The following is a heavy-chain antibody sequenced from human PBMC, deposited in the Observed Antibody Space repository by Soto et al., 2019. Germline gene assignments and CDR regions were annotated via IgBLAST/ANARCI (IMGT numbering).Heavy chain of an antibody. V-gene: IGHV1-8*01. D-gene: IGHD3-10*01. Sequence: QVQLVQSGAEVRRPGASVKVSCTASGYSFTSLHFNWVRQATGQGLEWIGWMNPHSGETGYAQRFQGRVTMTRDISLSTAYMELRSLTSHDTAVYFCARGSPGPVDHWGQGTLVTVSS. CDR2: MNPHSGET. J-gene: IGHJ4*02. CDR1: GYSFTSLH. CDR3: ARGSPGPVDH.